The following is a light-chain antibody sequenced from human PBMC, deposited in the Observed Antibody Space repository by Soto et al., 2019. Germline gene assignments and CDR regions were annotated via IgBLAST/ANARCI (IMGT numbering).Light chain of an antibody. CDR3: LQDYNYPLT. J-gene: IGKJ4*01. CDR2: KAS. Sequence: DIQMTQSPSTLSGSVGDRVTITCRASQTSSSWLAWYQQKPGKAPKLLIYKASTLKSGVPSRFSGSGSGTDFTLTISRLQPEDFATYYCLQDYNYPLTFGGGTKVDIK. V-gene: IGKV1-5*03. CDR1: QTSSSW.